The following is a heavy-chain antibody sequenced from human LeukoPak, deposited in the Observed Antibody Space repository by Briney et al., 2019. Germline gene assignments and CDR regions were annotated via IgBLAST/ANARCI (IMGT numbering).Heavy chain of an antibody. J-gene: IGHJ4*02. Sequence: PGGSLRLSCAASGFTFSSYAMSWVRQAPGKGLEWVSAISGSGGSTYYADSVKGRFTISRDNSKNTLYLQMNSLRAEDTAVYYCAKIPYYDFWSGSQFFDYWGQGTLVTVSS. CDR2: ISGSGGST. CDR1: GFTFSSYA. V-gene: IGHV3-23*01. CDR3: AKIPYYDFWSGSQFFDY. D-gene: IGHD3-3*01.